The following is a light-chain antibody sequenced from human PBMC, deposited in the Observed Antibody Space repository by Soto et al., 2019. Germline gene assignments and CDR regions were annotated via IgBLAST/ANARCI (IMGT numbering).Light chain of an antibody. CDR2: DAS. J-gene: IGKJ5*01. CDR3: HQYDSIVQT. CDR1: QSVRNSL. Sequence: EIVLTQSPGTLSLSPGERATLACRASQSVRNSLLAWYQQKPGQPPRLLIYDASTRATATPERFSGSGSGTDFTPTISRLEPEDFAVYYCHQYDSIVQTFGQGTRLEIK. V-gene: IGKV3-20*01.